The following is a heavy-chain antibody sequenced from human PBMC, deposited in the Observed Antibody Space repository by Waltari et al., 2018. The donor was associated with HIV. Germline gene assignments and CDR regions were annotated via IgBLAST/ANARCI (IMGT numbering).Heavy chain of an antibody. J-gene: IGHJ5*02. D-gene: IGHD1-1*01. V-gene: IGHV3-74*03. Sequence: EVQLVESGGGLVQPGESLRLSCGASGFTFRSTWMHWVRKAPGGGLVWVSRVKPDGSGTSYADSVKGRFTISRDNAKNTVYLQMNSLRAEDTAVYYCATTTTTTYFSWGQGTLVTVSS. CDR1: GFTFRSTW. CDR3: ATTTTTTYFS. CDR2: VKPDGSGT.